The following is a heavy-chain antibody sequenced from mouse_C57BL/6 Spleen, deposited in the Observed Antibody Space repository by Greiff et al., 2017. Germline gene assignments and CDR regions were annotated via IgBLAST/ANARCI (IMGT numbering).Heavy chain of an antibody. J-gene: IGHJ1*03. Sequence: QVQLQQSGAELARPGASVKMSCKASGYTFTSYTMHWVKQRPGQGLEWIGYINPSSGYTKYNQKFKDKATLTADKSSSTAYMQLSSLTSEDSAVYYCARDYGYGYFDVWGTGTTVTVSS. V-gene: IGHV1-4*01. CDR2: INPSSGYT. D-gene: IGHD1-1*01. CDR3: ARDYGYGYFDV. CDR1: GYTFTSYT.